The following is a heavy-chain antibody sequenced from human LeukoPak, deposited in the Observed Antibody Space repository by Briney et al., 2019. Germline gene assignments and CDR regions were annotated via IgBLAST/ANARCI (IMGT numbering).Heavy chain of an antibody. CDR2: ISYDGSNK. CDR3: AKEEFTY. CDR1: GFTFSNYA. V-gene: IGHV3-30*18. J-gene: IGHJ4*02. D-gene: IGHD3-10*01. Sequence: GGSLRLSCAASGFTFSNYAMSWVRQAPGKGLEWVAVISYDGSNKYYADSVKGRFTTSRDNSKNTLYLQMNSLRAEDTAVYYCAKEEFTYWGQGTLVTVSS.